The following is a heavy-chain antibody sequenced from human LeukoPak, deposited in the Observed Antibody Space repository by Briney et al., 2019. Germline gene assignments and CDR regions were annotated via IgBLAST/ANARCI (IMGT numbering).Heavy chain of an antibody. Sequence: PGGSLRLSCAASGFTFSSYSMHWVRQAPGKGLEWVAVISYDGSNKYYADSVKGRFTISRDNSKNTLYLQMNSLRAEDTAVYYCAKDRDYGDYDWFDPWGQGTLVTVSS. CDR1: GFTFSSYS. CDR3: AKDRDYGDYDWFDP. J-gene: IGHJ5*02. D-gene: IGHD4-17*01. CDR2: ISYDGSNK. V-gene: IGHV3-30*18.